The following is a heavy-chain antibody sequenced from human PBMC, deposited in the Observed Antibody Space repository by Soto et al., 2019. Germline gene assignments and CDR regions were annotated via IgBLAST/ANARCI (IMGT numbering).Heavy chain of an antibody. V-gene: IGHV4-59*04. Sequence: SETLSLTCTVSGGSISSYYWSWIRQPPGKGLEWIGYIYYSGSTYYNPSLKSRVTISVDTSKNQFSLKLSSVTAADTAVYYCARYCISTSCPDDWFDPWGQGTLVTVSS. J-gene: IGHJ5*02. D-gene: IGHD2-2*01. CDR1: GGSISSYY. CDR3: ARYCISTSCPDDWFDP. CDR2: IYYSGST.